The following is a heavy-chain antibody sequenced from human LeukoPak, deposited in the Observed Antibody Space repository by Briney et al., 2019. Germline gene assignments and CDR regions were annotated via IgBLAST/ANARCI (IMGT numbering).Heavy chain of an antibody. CDR1: GGSISSGGYY. D-gene: IGHD5-18*01. V-gene: IGHV4-31*03. J-gene: IGHJ4*02. Sequence: PSETLSLTCTVSGGSISSGGYYWSWIRQHPGKGLEWIGYIYYSGSTYYNPSLKSRVTISVDTSKNQFSLKLSSVTAADTAVYYCARGRSYGNYFDYWGQGTLVTVSP. CDR3: ARGRSYGNYFDY. CDR2: IYYSGST.